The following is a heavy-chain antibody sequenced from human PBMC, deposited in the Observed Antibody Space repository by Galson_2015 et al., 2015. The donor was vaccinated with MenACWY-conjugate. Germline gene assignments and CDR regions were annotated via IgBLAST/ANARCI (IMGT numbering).Heavy chain of an antibody. CDR2: ISPGDSNT. J-gene: IGHJ6*02. V-gene: IGHV5-51*01. CDR3: ARHPPGGRGMDV. Sequence: QSGAEVKQPGESLKISCKGSGYYFTSYWIAWVRQIPGKGLEWMGLISPGDSNTRYSPSFQGQVTISADKSISPAYLQWSSLKASDTAMYYCARHPPGGRGMDVWGQGTTVTVSS. CDR1: GYYFTSYW. D-gene: IGHD1-26*01.